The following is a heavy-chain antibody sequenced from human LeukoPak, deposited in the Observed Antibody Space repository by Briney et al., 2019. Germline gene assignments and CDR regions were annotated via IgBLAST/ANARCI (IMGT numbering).Heavy chain of an antibody. D-gene: IGHD3-22*01. J-gene: IGHJ4*02. CDR1: GYSISSGYY. CDR3: ARDFSLWDSSGYWNY. Sequence: PSETLSLTCTVSGYSISSGYYWGWIRQPPGKGLEWIGSIYHSGSTYYNPSLKSRVTISVDTSKNQFSLKLSSVTAADTAAYYCARDFSLWDSSGYWNYWGQGTLVTVSS. V-gene: IGHV4-38-2*02. CDR2: IYHSGST.